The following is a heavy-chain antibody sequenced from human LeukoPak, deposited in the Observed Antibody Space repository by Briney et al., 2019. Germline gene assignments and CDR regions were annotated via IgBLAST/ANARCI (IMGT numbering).Heavy chain of an antibody. CDR1: GLTFSSYG. CDR3: ARNCPGSDAFDI. D-gene: IGHD2-15*01. V-gene: IGHV3-20*04. CDR2: INWNGGST. Sequence: GGTLRLSCAGSGLTFSSYGMSWVRQAPGKGLEWVSGINWNGGSTGYADSVKGRFTISRDNAKNSLYLQMNSLRAEDTALYYCARNCPGSDAFDIWGQGTMVTVSS. J-gene: IGHJ3*02.